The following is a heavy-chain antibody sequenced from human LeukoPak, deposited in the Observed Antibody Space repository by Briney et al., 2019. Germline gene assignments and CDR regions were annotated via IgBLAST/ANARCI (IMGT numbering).Heavy chain of an antibody. D-gene: IGHD6-13*01. CDR1: GYSFRSYW. CDR2: IYAGDSST. CDR3: ARSGYVAAAGTYFDY. J-gene: IGHJ4*02. Sequence: GESLKISCEGSGYSFRSYWIGWVRQMPGKGLEWMGMIYAGDSSTRYSPSFQGQVTMSADESINTAYLQWSSLKASDTAMYYCARSGYVAAAGTYFDYWGQGTLVTVSS. V-gene: IGHV5-51*01.